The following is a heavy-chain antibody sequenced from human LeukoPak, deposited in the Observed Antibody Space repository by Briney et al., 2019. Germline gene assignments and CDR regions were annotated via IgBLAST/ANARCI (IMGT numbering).Heavy chain of an antibody. D-gene: IGHD3-22*01. CDR3: ARHRYYYDSSGYYYQP. Sequence: SETLSLTCTVSGGPISSGGYYWSWIRQHPGKGLEWIGYIYYSGTTYYNPPLKSRVTISVDTSKNQFSLRLSSVTAADTAVYYCARHRYYYDSSGYYYQPWGQGTLVTVSS. CDR2: IYYSGTT. V-gene: IGHV4-31*03. J-gene: IGHJ5*02. CDR1: GGPISSGGYY.